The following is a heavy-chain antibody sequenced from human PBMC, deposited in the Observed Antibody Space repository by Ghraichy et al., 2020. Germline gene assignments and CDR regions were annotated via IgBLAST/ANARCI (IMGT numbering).Heavy chain of an antibody. D-gene: IGHD3-10*01. V-gene: IGHV4-34*01. J-gene: IGHJ5*02. CDR3: ARGRGGFDP. CDR2: IHHRGST. CDR1: GESFSGYF. Sequence: SETLSLTCALYGESFSGYFCDWVRQPPEKGLEWIGEIHHRGSTAYNTSLKSRATISVDTVKNQCSLKLTYVTAADMGVYYCARGRGGFDPWGQGTLVTVSS.